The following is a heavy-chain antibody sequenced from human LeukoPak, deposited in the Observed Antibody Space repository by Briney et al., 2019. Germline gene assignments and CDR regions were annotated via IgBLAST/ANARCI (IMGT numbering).Heavy chain of an antibody. CDR2: ISAYNGNT. J-gene: IGHJ4*02. Sequence: GASVKVSCKTSGYTFTNHDINWVRQAPGQGLEWMGWISAYNGNTNYAQKLQGRVTMTTDTSTSTAYMELRGLRSDDTAVYYCARGNRAYSGYEGHDYWGQGTLVTVSS. V-gene: IGHV1-18*01. CDR3: ARGNRAYSGYEGHDY. D-gene: IGHD5-12*01. CDR1: GYTFTNHD.